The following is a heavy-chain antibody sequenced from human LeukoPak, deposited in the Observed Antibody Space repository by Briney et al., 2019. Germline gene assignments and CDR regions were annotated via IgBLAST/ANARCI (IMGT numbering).Heavy chain of an antibody. CDR1: GFTVSSNY. V-gene: IGHV3-66*02. Sequence: GGSLRLSCAASGFTVSSNYMSWVRQAPGKGLEWVSVIYSGGSTYSADSVKGRFTISRDKSKNTLYLQMNSLRAEDTAMYYCARATSSYYDSSGYYRLLSYYYYMDVWGKGTTVTISS. J-gene: IGHJ6*03. D-gene: IGHD3-22*01. CDR3: ARATSSYYDSSGYYRLLSYYYYMDV. CDR2: IYSGGST.